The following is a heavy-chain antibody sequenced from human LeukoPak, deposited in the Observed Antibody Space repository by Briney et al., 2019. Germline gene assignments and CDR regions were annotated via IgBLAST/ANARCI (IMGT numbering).Heavy chain of an antibody. D-gene: IGHD3-22*01. CDR2: IGAGVTGK. CDR1: GFAIPNDG. J-gene: IGHJ4*02. Sequence: GGSLRLSCTGSGFAIPNDGMAWVRQAPGKGLEWISSIGAGVTGKYYAASVRGRFTISKDNYKKTVLLQVNSLRAEDTALYYCAKSIDSGGYPLGDSWGQGTLVIVSS. CDR3: AKSIDSGGYPLGDS. V-gene: IGHV3-23*01.